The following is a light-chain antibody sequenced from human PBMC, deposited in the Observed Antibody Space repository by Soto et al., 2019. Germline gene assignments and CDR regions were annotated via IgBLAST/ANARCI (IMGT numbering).Light chain of an antibody. CDR1: QSISGT. J-gene: IGKJ1*01. Sequence: EIVMTQSPAPLSVSPGGRATLSCRASQSISGTLAWYQQKPGKAPRLLIYGAFTRATGFPARFSGSGSGTDFTLTITSLQSEDFAVYYCQQYDNWPWTFGQGTKVDIK. V-gene: IGKV3-15*01. CDR2: GAF. CDR3: QQYDNWPWT.